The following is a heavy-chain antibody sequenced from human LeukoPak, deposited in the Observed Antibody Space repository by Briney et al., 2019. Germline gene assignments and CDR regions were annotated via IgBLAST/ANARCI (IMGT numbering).Heavy chain of an antibody. Sequence: ASVKVSCKVSGYTLTELSMHWVRQAPGKGLEWMGGFDPEDGETIYAQKFQGRVTMTEDTSTDTAYMELSSLRSEDTAVYHCATTHIPDCTNGVCYPYFDYWGQGTLVTVSS. CDR2: FDPEDGET. V-gene: IGHV1-24*01. CDR3: ATTHIPDCTNGVCYPYFDY. CDR1: GYTLTELS. J-gene: IGHJ4*02. D-gene: IGHD2-8*01.